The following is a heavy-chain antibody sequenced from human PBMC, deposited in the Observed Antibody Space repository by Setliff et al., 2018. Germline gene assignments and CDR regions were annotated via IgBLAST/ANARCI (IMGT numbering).Heavy chain of an antibody. CDR2: IGTYDANT. V-gene: IGHV1-18*01. CDR3: ARFGGSCSSSSCYAFDL. D-gene: IGHD2-2*01. J-gene: IGHJ3*01. CDR1: GYTFKNYG. Sequence: ASVKVSCKASGYTFKNYGVSWVRQAPGQGLEWMGWIGTYDANTIYSQKFQGRVIMTTDTSTSTVYMDLRNLRSDDTAVYYCARFGGSCSSSSCYAFDLWGQGTMVTVSS.